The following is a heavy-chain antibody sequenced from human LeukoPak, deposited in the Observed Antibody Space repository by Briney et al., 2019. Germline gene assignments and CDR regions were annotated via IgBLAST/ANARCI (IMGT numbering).Heavy chain of an antibody. J-gene: IGHJ5*02. Sequence: ASETLSLTCTVSGGSISSSSYYWGWLRQPPGKGLEWIGSIYYSGSTYYNPSLKSRVTISVDTSKNQFSLKLSSVTAADTAVYYCARLWFGELGGWFDPWGQGTLVTVSS. V-gene: IGHV4-39*07. CDR1: GGSISSSSYY. D-gene: IGHD3-10*01. CDR2: IYYSGST. CDR3: ARLWFGELGGWFDP.